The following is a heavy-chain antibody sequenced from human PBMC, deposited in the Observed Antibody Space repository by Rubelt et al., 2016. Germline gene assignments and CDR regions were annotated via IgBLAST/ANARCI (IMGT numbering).Heavy chain of an antibody. CDR3: ARGGMDV. Sequence: GGGVAQPGGSLRLSCAASGFTFSSYGMHWVRQAPGKGLEWVANIKQDGSEKYYVDSVKGRFNISRDNARNALYLEMNSLRAEDTAVYYCARGGMDVWGQGTTVTVSS. V-gene: IGHV3-7*03. CDR2: IKQDGSEK. CDR1: GFTFSSYG. J-gene: IGHJ6*02.